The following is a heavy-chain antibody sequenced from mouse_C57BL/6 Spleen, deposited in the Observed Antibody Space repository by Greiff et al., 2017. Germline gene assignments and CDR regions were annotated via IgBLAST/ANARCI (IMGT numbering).Heavy chain of an antibody. J-gene: IGHJ2*01. CDR2: IYPGDGDT. CDR3: ARSRSGPPFDY. CDR1: GYAFSSSW. Sequence: QVQLQQSGPELVKPGASVKISCKASGYAFSSSWMNWVKQRPGKGLEWIGRIYPGDGDTNYNGKFKGKATLTADKSSSTAYMQLSSLTSEDSAVYFCARSRSGPPFDYWGQGTTLTVSS. V-gene: IGHV1-82*01. D-gene: IGHD3-2*02.